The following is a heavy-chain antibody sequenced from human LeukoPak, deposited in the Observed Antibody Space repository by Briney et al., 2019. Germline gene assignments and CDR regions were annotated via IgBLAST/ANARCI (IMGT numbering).Heavy chain of an antibody. V-gene: IGHV3-21*01. D-gene: IGHD3-3*02. CDR1: GFTFSSYS. J-gene: IGHJ4*02. CDR2: ISSSSSYI. Sequence: GGSLRLSCAASGFTFSSYSMNWVRQAPGKGLEWVSSISSSSSYIYYADSVKGRFTISRDNAKNSLYLQMNSLRAEDTAVYYCARDRIFGVAIMSGFDYWGQGTLVTVSS. CDR3: ARDRIFGVAIMSGFDY.